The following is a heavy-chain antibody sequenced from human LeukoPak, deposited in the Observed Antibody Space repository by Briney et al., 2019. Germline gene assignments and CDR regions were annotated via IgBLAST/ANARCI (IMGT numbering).Heavy chain of an antibody. D-gene: IGHD4-23*01. Sequence: GESLKISYKATGYNFTNFWIAWVRQMPGKGLEWMGVIYPDDSDTTYSPAFQDQVTISADKSISTAYLQWSSLKASDTAIYYCAKTDYGGTQLDYWGQGTLVTVSS. CDR2: IYPDDSDT. CDR3: AKTDYGGTQLDY. CDR1: GYNFTNFW. J-gene: IGHJ4*02. V-gene: IGHV5-51*01.